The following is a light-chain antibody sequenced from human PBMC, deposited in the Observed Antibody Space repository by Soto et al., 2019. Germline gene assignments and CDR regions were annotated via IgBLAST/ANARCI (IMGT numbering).Light chain of an antibody. CDR2: DTS. J-gene: IGKJ4*01. Sequence: EIVMTQSPATLSVSLGGGAILNYRANQGIGDTLAWYQHKPGQTPRLLIYDTSTRATGVPARFSGSRSGPEFTLTINSLQSEDFAIYYCQPYNNGPPTFGGGTKVDIK. V-gene: IGKV3-15*01. CDR3: QPYNNGPPT. CDR1: QGIGDT.